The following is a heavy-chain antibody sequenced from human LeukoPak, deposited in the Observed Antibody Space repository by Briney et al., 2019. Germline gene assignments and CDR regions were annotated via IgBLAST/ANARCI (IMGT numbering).Heavy chain of an antibody. CDR2: IYSGGST. J-gene: IGHJ4*02. CDR3: AKDRGSFHFDY. D-gene: IGHD1-26*01. CDR1: GFTVSSNY. Sequence: GGSLRLSCAASGFTVSSNYMSWVRQAPGKGLEWVSVIYSGGSTYYAGSVKGRFTISRDNSKNTLYLQMNSLRAEDTAVYYCAKDRGSFHFDYWGQGTLVTVSS. V-gene: IGHV3-53*05.